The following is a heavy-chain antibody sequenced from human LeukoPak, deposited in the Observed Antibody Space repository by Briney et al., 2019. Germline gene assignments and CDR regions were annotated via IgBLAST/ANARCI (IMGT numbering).Heavy chain of an antibody. CDR2: ISYDGSNK. Sequence: GGSLRLSCAASGFTFSSYGMHWVRQAPGKGLEWVAVISYDGSNKYYADSVKGRFTISRDNSKNTLYLQMNSLRAEDTAVYYCAKLYSGSYQLDYWGQGTLVTVSS. V-gene: IGHV3-30*18. J-gene: IGHJ4*02. D-gene: IGHD1-26*01. CDR3: AKLYSGSYQLDY. CDR1: GFTFSSYG.